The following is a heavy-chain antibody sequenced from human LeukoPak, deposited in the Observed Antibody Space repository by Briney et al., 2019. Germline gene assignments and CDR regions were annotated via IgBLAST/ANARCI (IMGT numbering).Heavy chain of an antibody. CDR2: ISYSGST. Sequence: PSETLTLTCTVSGGSISSSSYYWGWNRQPPGKGLKWFGSISYSGSTYYNPSLKSRVTISVDTSTNQFSLKLSSVTAADTAVYYCASEDPSTRDYWGQGTLVTVSS. CDR1: GGSISSSSYY. CDR3: ASEDPSTRDY. V-gene: IGHV4-39*07. D-gene: IGHD2-2*01. J-gene: IGHJ4*02.